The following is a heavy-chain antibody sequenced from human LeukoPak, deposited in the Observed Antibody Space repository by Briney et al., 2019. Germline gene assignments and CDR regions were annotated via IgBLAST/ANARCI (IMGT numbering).Heavy chain of an antibody. Sequence: GESLKISCKGSGYSFTSYWIGWVRQMPGKGLEWMGIIYPGDSDTRYSPSFQGQITISADKSISTAYLQWSSLKASDTAMYYCARSTYGSGSYYNPDYYYYMDVWGKGTTVTVSS. CDR2: IYPGDSDT. CDR1: GYSFTSYW. J-gene: IGHJ6*03. D-gene: IGHD3-10*01. CDR3: ARSTYGSGSYYNPDYYYYMDV. V-gene: IGHV5-51*01.